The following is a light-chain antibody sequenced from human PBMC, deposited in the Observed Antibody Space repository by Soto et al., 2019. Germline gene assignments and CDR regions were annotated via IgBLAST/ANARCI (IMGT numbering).Light chain of an antibody. CDR2: RND. J-gene: IGLJ3*02. V-gene: IGLV1-47*01. CDR1: SSNIGSNF. Sequence: QSVLTQPPSASGTPEQSVTISCSGSSSNIGSNFVYWFQQLPGTAPKLLMFRNDHRPSGVPDRFSGSESGTSASLAISGLRSDDEADYYCAAWDDSLSGPVFGGGTKVTVL. CDR3: AAWDDSLSGPV.